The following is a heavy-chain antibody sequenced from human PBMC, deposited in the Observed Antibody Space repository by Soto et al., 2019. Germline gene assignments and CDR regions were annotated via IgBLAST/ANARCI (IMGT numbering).Heavy chain of an antibody. CDR1: GFTFDDYG. V-gene: IGHV3-9*01. CDR3: AKDLGTRRGGGY. J-gene: IGHJ4*02. D-gene: IGHD3-16*01. CDR2: INWKSGSI. Sequence: EVQLVESGGGLVQPGRSLRLSCVASGFTFDDYGMHWVRQAPGKGLEWVSGINWKSGSIGYADSVKGRFTISSDNAQNSLYLHMNSLGVEDTALYFCAKDLGTRRGGGYWGQGTLVTVSS.